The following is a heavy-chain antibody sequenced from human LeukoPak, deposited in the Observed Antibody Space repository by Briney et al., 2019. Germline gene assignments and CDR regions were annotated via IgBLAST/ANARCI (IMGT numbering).Heavy chain of an antibody. CDR2: IYYSGST. V-gene: IGHV4-59*01. CDR3: ARDKYGDYSAGNFDY. CDR1: GGSISSYY. D-gene: IGHD4-17*01. Sequence: SETLSLTCTVSGGSISSYYWSWIRQPPAKGLERIGYIYYSGSTNYNPSLKSRVTISVDTSKNQFSLKLSSVTAADTAVYYCARDKYGDYSAGNFDYWGQGTLVTVSS. J-gene: IGHJ4*02.